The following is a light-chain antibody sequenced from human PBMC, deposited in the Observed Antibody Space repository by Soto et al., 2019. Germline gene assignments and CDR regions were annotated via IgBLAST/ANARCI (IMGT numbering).Light chain of an antibody. CDR3: QKYGSSPPT. J-gene: IGKJ1*01. CDR2: GAS. Sequence: EIVLTQSPGTLSLSPGERATLSCRASQSVSSNYLAWYRRKPGQAPRLLIYGASSRATGIPDRFSGSGSGTEFTLTITRLEPEDFAVYYCQKYGSSPPTFGPGTRVEIK. CDR1: QSVSSNY. V-gene: IGKV3-20*01.